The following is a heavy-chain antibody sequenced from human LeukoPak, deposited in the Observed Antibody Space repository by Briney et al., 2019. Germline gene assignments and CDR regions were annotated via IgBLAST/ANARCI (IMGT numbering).Heavy chain of an antibody. CDR2: IWYDGSNK. CDR3: ARGYDSSGYLDY. J-gene: IGHJ4*02. V-gene: IGHV3-33*01. CDR1: GFTFSSYG. D-gene: IGHD3-22*01. Sequence: PGGSLRLSCAASGFTFSSYGMHWVRQAPGKGLEWVAVIWYDGSNKYYADSVKGRFTISRDNSKNTLYLQMNSLRAEDTAVYYCARGYDSSGYLDYWGQGTLVTVSS.